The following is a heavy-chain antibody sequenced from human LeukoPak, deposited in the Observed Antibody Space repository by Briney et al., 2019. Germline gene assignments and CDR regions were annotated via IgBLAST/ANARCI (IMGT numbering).Heavy chain of an antibody. CDR3: ARDLARSNDAFDI. Sequence: GGSLRLSCAASGFTFSSYSMNWVRQAPGKGLEWVSSISSSSSYIYYADSVKGRFTISRDNAKNSLYLQMNSLRAEDTAVYYCARDLARSNDAFDIWGQGTMVTVSS. D-gene: IGHD1-26*01. J-gene: IGHJ3*02. V-gene: IGHV3-21*01. CDR1: GFTFSSYS. CDR2: ISSSSSYI.